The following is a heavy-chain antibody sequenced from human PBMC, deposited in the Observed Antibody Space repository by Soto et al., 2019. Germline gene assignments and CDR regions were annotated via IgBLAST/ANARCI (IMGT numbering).Heavy chain of an antibody. J-gene: IGHJ5*02. V-gene: IGHV4-34*01. CDR2: INHSGST. D-gene: IGHD3-10*01. CDR3: ARGNQYYYGSGSYYNNWFDP. Sequence: PSETLSLTCAVYGGSFSGYYWSWIRQPPGKGLEWIGEINHSGSTNYNPSLKSRVTISVDTSKNQFSLKLSSVTAADTAVYYCARGNQYYYGSGSYYNNWFDPWGQETLVTVSS. CDR1: GGSFSGYY.